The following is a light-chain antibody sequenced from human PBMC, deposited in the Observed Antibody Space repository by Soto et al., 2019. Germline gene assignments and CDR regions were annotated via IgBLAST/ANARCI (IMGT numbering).Light chain of an antibody. V-gene: IGKV1-5*03. CDR1: QSISSW. CDR2: KAS. CDR3: QQSNSYLYT. Sequence: DIQMTQSPSTLSASVGDRVTITCRASQSISSWLAWYQQKPGKAPKLLIYKASSLESGVPSRYSGSGSGKEFTLTISSLQPDDFATYYCQQSNSYLYTFGQGTKLEIK. J-gene: IGKJ2*01.